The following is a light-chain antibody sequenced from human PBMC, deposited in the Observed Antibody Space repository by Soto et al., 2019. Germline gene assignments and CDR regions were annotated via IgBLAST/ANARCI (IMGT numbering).Light chain of an antibody. CDR3: QQYNSYPIT. CDR1: QTIDNW. CDR2: EAS. Sequence: DIQMTQSPSTLSASIGDRVTITCRASQTIDNWLAWYQQKPGKVPRLLIYEASSLQSGVPSRFSGSGSGTEFALTISGLQPDDFASYYCQQYNSYPITFGQGTRLEIK. V-gene: IGKV1-5*01. J-gene: IGKJ5*01.